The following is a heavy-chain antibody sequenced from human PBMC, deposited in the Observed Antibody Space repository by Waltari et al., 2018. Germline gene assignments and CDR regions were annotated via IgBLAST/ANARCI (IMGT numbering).Heavy chain of an antibody. D-gene: IGHD4-4*01. CDR3: ARPHRYSNFNFDY. V-gene: IGHV3-30-3*01. CDR2: ISYDGSNK. CDR1: GFTFSSYA. Sequence: QVQLVESGGGVVQPGRSLRLSCAASGFTFSSYAMHWVRQAPGKGLEWVAVISYDGSNKYYADSVKGRFTISRDNSKNTLYLQMNSLRAEDTAVYYCARPHRYSNFNFDYWGQGTLVTVSS. J-gene: IGHJ4*02.